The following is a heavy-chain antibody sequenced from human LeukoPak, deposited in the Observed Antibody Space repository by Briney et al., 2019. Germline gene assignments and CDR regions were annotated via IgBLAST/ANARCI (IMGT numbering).Heavy chain of an antibody. CDR2: IYYSGST. CDR3: ARHAPYYDSSGSFDY. Sequence: SETLSLTCTVSGGSISSGDYYWSWIRQPPGKGLEWIGYIYYSGSTYYNPSLKSRVTISVDTSKNQFSLKLSSVTAADTAVYYCARHAPYYDSSGSFDYWGQGTLVTVSS. CDR1: GGSISSGDYY. J-gene: IGHJ4*02. D-gene: IGHD3-22*01. V-gene: IGHV4-30-4*01.